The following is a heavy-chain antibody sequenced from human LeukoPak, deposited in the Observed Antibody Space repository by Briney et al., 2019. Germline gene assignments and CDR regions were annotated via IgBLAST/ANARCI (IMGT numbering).Heavy chain of an antibody. D-gene: IGHD6-13*01. Sequence: PSETLSLTCTVSGGSISSSSYYWGWIRQPPGKGLEWFGSIYYSGSTYYNPSLKSRVTISVDTSKNQFSLKLSSVTAADTAVYYCARQGRQLVPFDYWGQGTLVTVSS. V-gene: IGHV4-39*01. CDR1: GGSISSSSYY. CDR3: ARQGRQLVPFDY. J-gene: IGHJ4*02. CDR2: IYYSGST.